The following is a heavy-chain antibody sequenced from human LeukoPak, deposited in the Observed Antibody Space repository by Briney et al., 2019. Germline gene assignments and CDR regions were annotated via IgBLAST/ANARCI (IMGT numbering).Heavy chain of an antibody. CDR1: GGSFSGYY. J-gene: IGHJ5*02. Sequence: SETLSLTCAVYGGSFSGYYWSWIRQPPGKGLEWIGEINHSGSTNYNPSLKSRVTISVDTSKNQFSLKLSSVTAADTAVYYCASQTLYSNYGSPGFDPWGQGTLVTVSS. CDR2: INHSGST. D-gene: IGHD4-11*01. CDR3: ASQTLYSNYGSPGFDP. V-gene: IGHV4-34*01.